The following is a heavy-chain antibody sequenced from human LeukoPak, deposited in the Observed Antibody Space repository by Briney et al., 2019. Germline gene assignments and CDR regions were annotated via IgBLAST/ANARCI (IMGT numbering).Heavy chain of an antibody. CDR2: ISGSGGTT. Sequence: PGGSLRLSCAASGFTFSTYAVSLVRQAPGKGLEWVSIISGSGGTTYYADSVKGRFTISRDNSKNTLYLQMNSLRAEDTAVYYCAKAKSRSSGYYYYFDYWGQGTLVTVSS. J-gene: IGHJ4*02. CDR3: AKAKSRSSGYYYYFDY. D-gene: IGHD3-22*01. V-gene: IGHV3-23*01. CDR1: GFTFSTYA.